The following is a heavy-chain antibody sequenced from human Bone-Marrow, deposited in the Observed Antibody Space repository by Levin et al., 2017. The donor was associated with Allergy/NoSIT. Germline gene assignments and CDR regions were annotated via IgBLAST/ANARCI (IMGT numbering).Heavy chain of an antibody. V-gene: IGHV3-30*04. D-gene: IGHD1-26*01. CDR1: GFSFSRHA. CDR2: ILYDGRNK. Sequence: GGSLRLSCAASGFSFSRHAMHWVRQAPGKGLEWVAFILYDGRNKYYADSVKGRFTTSRDNSKNTLYLQMNSLRAEDTAVYYCARDIGEWELLLSAFDIWGQGTMVTVSS. CDR3: ARDIGEWELLLSAFDI. J-gene: IGHJ3*02.